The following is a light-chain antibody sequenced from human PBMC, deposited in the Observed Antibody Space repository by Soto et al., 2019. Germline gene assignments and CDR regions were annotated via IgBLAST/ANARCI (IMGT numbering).Light chain of an antibody. J-gene: IGLJ2*01. CDR3: STWDHSLNGLV. CDR1: SSNIGRNT. V-gene: IGLV1-44*01. Sequence: QSVLTQPPSASGTPGQRVTISCSGSSSNIGRNTVNWYQQLPGTAPKLLIYSNDQRPSGVPDRFSGSKSGTLASLAISGLRSEDEADYFCSTWDHSLNGLVFGGGTKLTVL. CDR2: SND.